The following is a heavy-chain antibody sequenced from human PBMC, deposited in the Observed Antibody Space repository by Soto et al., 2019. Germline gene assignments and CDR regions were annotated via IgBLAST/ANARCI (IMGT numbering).Heavy chain of an antibody. CDR2: IYYSGST. Sequence: SETLSLTCTISGGSISSGGYYWSWIRQHPGKGLEWIGYIYYSGSTYYNPSLKSRVTISVDTSKNQFSLKLSSVTAADTAVYYCARAFQPGVVPVNWFDPWGQGTLVTVSS. V-gene: IGHV4-31*03. J-gene: IGHJ5*02. CDR1: GGSISSGGYY. CDR3: ARAFQPGVVPVNWFDP. D-gene: IGHD2-2*01.